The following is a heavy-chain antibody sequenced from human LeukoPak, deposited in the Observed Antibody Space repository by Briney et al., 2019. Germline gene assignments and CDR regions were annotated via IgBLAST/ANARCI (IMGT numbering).Heavy chain of an antibody. CDR3: TREDSSGYDDDFDY. V-gene: IGHV3-49*03. CDR2: IRSKSYGGTT. J-gene: IGHJ4*02. CDR1: GFPFGDYA. Sequence: SGGSLRLSCTASGFPFGDYAMSWFRQAPGKGLEWVGFIRSKSYGGTTEYAASVKGRFTISRDDSKSIAYLQMNSLKTEDTAVYYCTREDSSGYDDDFDYWGQGTLVTVSS. D-gene: IGHD3-22*01.